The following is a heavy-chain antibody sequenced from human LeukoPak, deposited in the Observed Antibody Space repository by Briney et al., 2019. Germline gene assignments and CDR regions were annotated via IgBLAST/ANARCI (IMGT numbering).Heavy chain of an antibody. J-gene: IGHJ6*03. V-gene: IGHV3-53*01. CDR1: GFTVSSNY. D-gene: IGHD4-17*01. CDR2: IYGGGST. Sequence: PGGSLRLSCAASGFTVSSNYMSWVRQAPGKGLEWVSVIYGGGSTYYADSVKGRFTTSRDNSKNTLYLQMNSLRAEDTAVYYCATDTVTTSYYYYYYYMDVWGKGTTVTVSS. CDR3: ATDTVTTSYYYYYYYMDV.